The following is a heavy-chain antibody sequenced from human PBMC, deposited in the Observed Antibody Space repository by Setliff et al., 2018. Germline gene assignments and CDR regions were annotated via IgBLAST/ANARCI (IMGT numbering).Heavy chain of an antibody. CDR1: GGTFSSEV. CDR2: LIPILRKT. CDR3: ARELRSPFWHIDF. D-gene: IGHD3-16*01. V-gene: IGHV1-69*13. Sequence: ASVKVSCKASGGTFSSEVITWVRPAPGQGLEWMGRLIPILRKTNYAENCQGSVSITADGSTNTVHMEVTSLRTEDTAVYYCARELRSPFWHIDFWGQGTLGTVSS. J-gene: IGHJ4*02.